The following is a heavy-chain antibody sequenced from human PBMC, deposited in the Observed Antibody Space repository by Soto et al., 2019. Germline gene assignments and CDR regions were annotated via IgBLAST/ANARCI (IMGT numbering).Heavy chain of an antibody. D-gene: IGHD4-4*01. CDR2: IKPSGGST. CDR1: GYTFTSYY. Sequence: QVQLVQSGAEVKKPGASVKVSCAASGYTFTSYYIHWVRQAPGQGLEWMGIIKPSGGSTSYALKFQGRVTMTRDTSTSTVYMEVSSLRSEDTDVYYCARVYPGNPQGYYYYCGMDVWGQGTTVTVSS. CDR3: ARVYPGNPQGYYYYCGMDV. J-gene: IGHJ6*02. V-gene: IGHV1-46*01.